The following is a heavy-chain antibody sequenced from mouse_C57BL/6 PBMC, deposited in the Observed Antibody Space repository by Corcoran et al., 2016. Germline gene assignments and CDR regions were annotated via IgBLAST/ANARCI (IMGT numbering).Heavy chain of an antibody. CDR1: GYTFTHYY. V-gene: IGHV1-26*01. D-gene: IGHD1-1*01. Sequence: EVQLQQSGPELVKPGASVKISCKASGYTFTHYYMNWVKQSHGKSLEWIGDINPNNGGTSYNQKFKGKAKLTVDKSSSTAYMELRSLTSEDAAGYYCARSDPIARVGPRYFEVWRTGTTVTVSS. CDR3: ARSDPIARVGPRYFEV. CDR2: INPNNGGT. J-gene: IGHJ1*03.